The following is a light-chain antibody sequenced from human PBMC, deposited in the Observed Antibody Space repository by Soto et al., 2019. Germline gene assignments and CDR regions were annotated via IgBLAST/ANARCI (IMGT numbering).Light chain of an antibody. CDR2: DAS. J-gene: IGKJ3*01. CDR3: QQYNSYSPD. V-gene: IGKV1-5*01. Sequence: DIQMTQSPSTLSASVGDIVTITCRASQSISSWLAWYQQKPGKAPKLLIYDASSLESGVPSRFSGSGSGTEFTLTISSLQPDDFATYYCQQYNSYSPDFGPGTQVDIK. CDR1: QSISSW.